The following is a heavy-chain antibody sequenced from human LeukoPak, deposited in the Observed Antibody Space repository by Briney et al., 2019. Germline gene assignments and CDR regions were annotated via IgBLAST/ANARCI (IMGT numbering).Heavy chain of an antibody. CDR1: GFIFRNYW. J-gene: IGHJ4*02. V-gene: IGHV3-7*01. CDR3: LSGSGH. CDR2: INEDVSAE. D-gene: IGHD3-10*01. Sequence: PGGSLRLSCAAAGFIFRNYWMGWVRQAPGKGLEWVANINEDVSAENYVGSVKGRFIISRDNAKNSLYLQMNILRSEDTAVFYCLSGSGHCGQGTLVTVSS.